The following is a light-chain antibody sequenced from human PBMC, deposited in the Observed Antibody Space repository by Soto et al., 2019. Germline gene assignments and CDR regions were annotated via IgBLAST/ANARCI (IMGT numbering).Light chain of an antibody. CDR3: QQYGSSPLT. V-gene: IGKV3-20*01. CDR2: DAS. CDR1: QSVSSSY. Sequence: EIVLTKSPGTLSLSPGERATLSCRASQSVSSSYLAWYQHKADQAPTHLIYDASSSAIGIPDRFSGNGSGTIITPTISRLEPEDFTVSYCQQYGSSPLTFGQGTKVEIK. J-gene: IGKJ1*01.